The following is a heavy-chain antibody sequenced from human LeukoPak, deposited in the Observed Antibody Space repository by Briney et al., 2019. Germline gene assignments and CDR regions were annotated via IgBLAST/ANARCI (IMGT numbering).Heavy chain of an antibody. J-gene: IGHJ6*02. CDR3: ARDSKIQLWLRIVDYYGMDV. CDR2: ISSSSNYI. Sequence: PGGSLRLSCAASGFTFSSYSMNWVRQAPGKGLEWVSSISSSSNYIYYADSVKGRFTISRDNAKNSLYLQMNSLRAEDTAVYYCARDSKIQLWLRIVDYYGMDVWGQGTTVTVSS. V-gene: IGHV3-21*01. D-gene: IGHD5-18*01. CDR1: GFTFSSYS.